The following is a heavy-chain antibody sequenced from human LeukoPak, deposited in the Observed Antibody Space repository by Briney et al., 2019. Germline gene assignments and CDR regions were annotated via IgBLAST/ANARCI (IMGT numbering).Heavy chain of an antibody. CDR1: GFTISSYA. D-gene: IGHD6-19*01. J-gene: IGHJ4*02. CDR3: AKDLPSNMAVASYYFDY. CDR2: ISGSGGCT. V-gene: IGHV3-23*01. Sequence: GGSLRLSCAASGFTISSYAMSWVRLAPGKGLEWVSGISGSGGCTHYADPVKGRFTISRDNSKNTLYLQMNSLRGEDTAEYYCAKDLPSNMAVASYYFDYWGQGTLVTVSS.